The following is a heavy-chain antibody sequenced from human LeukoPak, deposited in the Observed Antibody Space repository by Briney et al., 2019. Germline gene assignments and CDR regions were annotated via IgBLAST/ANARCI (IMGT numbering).Heavy chain of an antibody. CDR1: GGSISSGSYY. Sequence: SETLSLTCTVSGGSISSGSYYWSWIRQPAGKGLEWIGRIYTSGSTNYNPSLKSRVTISVDTSKNQFSLKLSSVTAADTAVYYCARDSSYCSSTSCYGESYYYYYYMDVWGKGTTVTVSS. J-gene: IGHJ6*03. V-gene: IGHV4-61*02. D-gene: IGHD2-2*01. CDR3: ARDSSYCSSTSCYGESYYYYYYMDV. CDR2: IYTSGST.